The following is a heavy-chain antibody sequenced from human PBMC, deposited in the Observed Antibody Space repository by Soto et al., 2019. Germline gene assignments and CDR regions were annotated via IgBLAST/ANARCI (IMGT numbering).Heavy chain of an antibody. CDR2: INHSGST. CDR3: ARLYRRKKGAAKHNPLPYYYYMDV. V-gene: IGHV4-34*01. J-gene: IGHJ6*03. CDR1: GGSFSGYY. Sequence: SETLSLTCAVYGGSFSGYYWSWIRQPPGKGLEWIGEINHSGSTNYNPSLKSRVTISVDTSKNQFSLKLSSVTAADTAVYYCARLYRRKKGAAKHNPLPYYYYMDVWGKGTTVTVSS. D-gene: IGHD6-13*01.